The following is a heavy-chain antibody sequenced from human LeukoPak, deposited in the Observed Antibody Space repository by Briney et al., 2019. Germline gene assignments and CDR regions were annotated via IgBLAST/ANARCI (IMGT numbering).Heavy chain of an antibody. J-gene: IGHJ6*02. Sequence: ASVKVSCKASGYTFTSYGISWVRQAPGQGIEWMGWISAYNDNTNYAQRFQDRVTMTTDTSTSTAYMELRNLSSDDTAVYYCASSAAGAYYYYSMDVWGQGTTVTVSS. D-gene: IGHD6-13*01. CDR1: GYTFTSYG. V-gene: IGHV1-18*01. CDR2: ISAYNDNT. CDR3: ASSAAGAYYYYSMDV.